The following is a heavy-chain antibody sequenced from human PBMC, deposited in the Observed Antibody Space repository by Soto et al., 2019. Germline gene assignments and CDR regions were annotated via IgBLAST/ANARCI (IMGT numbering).Heavy chain of an antibody. Sequence: GGSLRLSCAASGFTFSSYAMSWVRQAPGKGLEWVSAISGSGGSTYYADSVKGRFTISRDNSKNTLYLQMNSLRAEDTAVYYCAKDGSCGGYGGGQLGFDPWAQGTLVPGSS. D-gene: IGHD4-17*01. V-gene: IGHV3-23*01. CDR2: ISGSGGST. CDR3: AKDGSCGGYGGGQLGFDP. J-gene: IGHJ5*02. CDR1: GFTFSSYA.